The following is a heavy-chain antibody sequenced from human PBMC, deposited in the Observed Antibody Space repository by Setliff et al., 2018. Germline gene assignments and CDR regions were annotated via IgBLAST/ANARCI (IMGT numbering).Heavy chain of an antibody. J-gene: IGHJ6*03. CDR3: AGGQPLVRRYYYYMDV. V-gene: IGHV1-69*13. CDR1: GGTFSSYV. Sequence: ASVKVSCKASGGTFSSYVISWVREAPGQGLEWMGGIIPMFGTNYAQKFQGRVTITADESTSTAYMELSSLGSEDTAVYYCAGGQPLVRRYYYYMDVWGKGTTVTVSS. D-gene: IGHD3-10*01. CDR2: IIPMFGT.